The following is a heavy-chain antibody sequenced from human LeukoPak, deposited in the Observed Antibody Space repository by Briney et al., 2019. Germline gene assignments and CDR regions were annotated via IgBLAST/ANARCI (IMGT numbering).Heavy chain of an antibody. Sequence: GESLKISCKGSGYSFTSYWIGWVLQMPGKGLEWMVIIFPGDSDTRYSPSFQGQVTISADKSISTAYLQWSSLKASDTAMYYCATTKEAYCGGDCYAAEYFQHWGQGTLVTVSS. J-gene: IGHJ1*01. CDR1: GYSFTSYW. CDR3: ATTKEAYCGGDCYAAEYFQH. CDR2: IFPGDSDT. D-gene: IGHD2-21*02. V-gene: IGHV5-51*01.